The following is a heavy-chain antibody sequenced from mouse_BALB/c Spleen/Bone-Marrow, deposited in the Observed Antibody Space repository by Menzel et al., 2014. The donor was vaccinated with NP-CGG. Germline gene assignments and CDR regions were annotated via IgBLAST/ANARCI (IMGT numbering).Heavy chain of an antibody. CDR3: ARQDGFDY. J-gene: IGHJ2*01. D-gene: IGHD2-3*01. V-gene: IGHV5-9-1*01. CDR1: GFTFSNYA. CDR2: ISSGGSYT. Sequence: EVMLVESGGGLVMPGGSLKLSCAASGFTFSNYAMSWVRQTPEKRLEWVAIISSGGSYTYYPDSVKGRFTISRDNAKTILYLQMSSLRSEDTAMYYCARQDGFDYWGQGTILTVSS.